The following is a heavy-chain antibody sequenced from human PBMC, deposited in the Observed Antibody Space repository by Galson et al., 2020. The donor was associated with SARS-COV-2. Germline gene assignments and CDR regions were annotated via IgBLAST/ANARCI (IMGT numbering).Heavy chain of an antibody. CDR2: IGTAGDT. V-gene: IGHV3-13*01. CDR1: GFTFSSYD. D-gene: IGHD3-9*01. CDR3: ARANYDILTGSRRYYYYYMDV. J-gene: IGHJ6*03. Sequence: GSLRLSCAASGFTFSSYDMHWVRQATGKGLEWVSAIGTAGDTYYPGSVKGRFTISRENAKNSLYLQMNSLRAGDTAVYYCARANYDILTGSRRYYYYYMDVWGKGTTVTVSS.